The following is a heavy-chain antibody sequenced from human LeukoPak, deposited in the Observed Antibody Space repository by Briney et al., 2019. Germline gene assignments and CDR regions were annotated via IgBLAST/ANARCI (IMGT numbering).Heavy chain of an antibody. D-gene: IGHD3-22*01. CDR3: AREKVYYYDSSGYSNAFDI. V-gene: IGHV4-61*08. J-gene: IGHJ3*02. CDR1: GGSISSGGYY. Sequence: SETLSLTCTVSGGSISSGGYYWSWIRQPPGKGLEWIGYIYYSGSTNYNPSLKSRVTISVDTSKNQFSLKLSSVTAADTAVYYCAREKVYYYDSSGYSNAFDIWGQGTMVTVSS. CDR2: IYYSGST.